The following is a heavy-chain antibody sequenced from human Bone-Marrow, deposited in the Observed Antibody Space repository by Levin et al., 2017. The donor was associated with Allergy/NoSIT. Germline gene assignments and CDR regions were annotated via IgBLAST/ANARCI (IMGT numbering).Heavy chain of an antibody. D-gene: IGHD3-22*01. CDR1: GFTFSRHW. V-gene: IGHV3-7*01. J-gene: IGHJ1*01. CDR2: IRQDGSEK. Sequence: GSLRLSCAASGFTFSRHWMSWVRQAPGKGLEWVATIRQDGSEKYYVDSVKGRFTISRDNTKNSLYLQMDNLRAEDTALYYCATSDTGYYYAEYFQDWGQGTLVTVSS. CDR3: ATSDTGYYYAEYFQD.